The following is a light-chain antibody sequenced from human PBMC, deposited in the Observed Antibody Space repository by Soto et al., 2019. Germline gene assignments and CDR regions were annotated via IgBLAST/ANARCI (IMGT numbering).Light chain of an antibody. V-gene: IGLV1-40*01. CDR1: SSNIGASYD. CDR2: GNI. Sequence: QSVLTQPPSVSGAPGQGVTISSTGRSSNIGASYDVHWYQQLPGTAPKLLIYGNINRPSGVPDRFSGSKSGTSASLAITGLQAEDEAYYYCQSYDSSLGGLYVFGTGTKVTVL. CDR3: QSYDSSLGGLYV. J-gene: IGLJ1*01.